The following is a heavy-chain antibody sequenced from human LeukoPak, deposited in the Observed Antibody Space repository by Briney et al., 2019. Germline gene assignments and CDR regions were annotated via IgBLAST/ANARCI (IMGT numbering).Heavy chain of an antibody. Sequence: GGSLRLSCAASGFTFSNAWMSWVRQAPGKGLEWVAFIRYDGSNKYYADSVKGRFTISRDNSKNTLYLQMNSLRAEDTAVYYCAKDIVATMGFDYWGQGTLVTVSS. CDR1: GFTFSNAW. CDR3: AKDIVATMGFDY. J-gene: IGHJ4*02. CDR2: IRYDGSNK. V-gene: IGHV3-30*02. D-gene: IGHD5-12*01.